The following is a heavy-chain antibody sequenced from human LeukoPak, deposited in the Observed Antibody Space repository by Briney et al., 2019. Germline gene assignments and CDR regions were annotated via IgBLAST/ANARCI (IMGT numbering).Heavy chain of an antibody. CDR1: GGSINSYY. CDR2: IYYSGST. Sequence: PETLSLTCTVSGGSINSYYWNWIRQPPGKGLEWIGYIYYSGSTNYNPSLRSRVTISLDTSKKQFSLKLSSVTAADTAIYYCAREGGTVPDYWGQGTLVTVSS. CDR3: AREGGTVPDY. J-gene: IGHJ4*02. V-gene: IGHV4-59*01. D-gene: IGHD4-17*01.